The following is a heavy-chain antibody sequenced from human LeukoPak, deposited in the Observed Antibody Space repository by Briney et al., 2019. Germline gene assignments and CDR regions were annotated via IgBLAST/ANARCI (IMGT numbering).Heavy chain of an antibody. Sequence: GRSLRLSCAASGFTFDDYAMHWVRQAPGKGLEWVSVISGSGRSTYYADSVKGRFTISRDKSKNTLYLQMNSLRAEDTAIYYCAKSVVNSGTYIPFDSWGQGTLVAVSS. CDR2: ISGSGRST. CDR1: GFTFDDYA. CDR3: AKSVVNSGTYIPFDS. J-gene: IGHJ4*02. D-gene: IGHD1-26*01. V-gene: IGHV3-23*01.